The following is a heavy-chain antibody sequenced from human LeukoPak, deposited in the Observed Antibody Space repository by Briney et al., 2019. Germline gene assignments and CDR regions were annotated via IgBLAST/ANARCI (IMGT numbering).Heavy chain of an antibody. CDR3: ARTVVTPYGWGLDY. Sequence: GGSLRLSCAASGFTVSSNYMSWVRQAPGKGLEWVSVIYSGGSTYYADSVKGRFTISRDNSKNTLYLQMNSLRAEDTAVYYCARTVVTPYGWGLDYWGQGTLVTVSS. J-gene: IGHJ4*02. D-gene: IGHD4-23*01. CDR2: IYSGGST. V-gene: IGHV3-66*01. CDR1: GFTVSSNY.